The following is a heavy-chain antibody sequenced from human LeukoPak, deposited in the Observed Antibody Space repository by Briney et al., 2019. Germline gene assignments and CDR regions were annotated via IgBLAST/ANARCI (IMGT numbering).Heavy chain of an antibody. CDR3: AREADGAHNWYLDL. Sequence: GGSLRLSCAASGFTFSDYWMHWVRQVPGKGLVWVARILNDGSATTYADFVKGRFTISRDNAKNTLYLQMNGLRVEDTAVYCCAREADGAHNWYLDLWGRGTLVPVSS. CDR1: GFTFSDYW. V-gene: IGHV3-74*01. J-gene: IGHJ2*01. D-gene: IGHD4/OR15-4a*01. CDR2: ILNDGSAT.